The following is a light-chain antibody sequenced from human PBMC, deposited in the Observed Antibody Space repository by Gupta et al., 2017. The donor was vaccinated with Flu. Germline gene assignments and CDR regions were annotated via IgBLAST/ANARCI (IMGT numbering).Light chain of an antibody. CDR2: KAS. J-gene: IGKJ4*02. CDR1: QSSDSW. CDR3: QQDRSYPRT. V-gene: IGKV1-5*03. Sequence: PSTLSASVGDRVTITCRASQSSDSWLAWYQQKPGKAPKLLIYKASNLESGVPSRFSGSGSGTEFTLTISSLQPDDFATYYCQQDRSYPRTFGDGTTVEIK.